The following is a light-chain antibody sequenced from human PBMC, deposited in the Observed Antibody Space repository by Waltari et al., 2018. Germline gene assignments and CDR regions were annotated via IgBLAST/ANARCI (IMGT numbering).Light chain of an antibody. V-gene: IGLV3-21*01. J-gene: IGLJ1*01. CDR2: YDN. CDR1: NLESKS. CDR3: SSYTSTNTGV. Sequence: SYVLTQPPSVSVAPGETARITCGGNNLESKSVHWYRQRPGQAPVVVISYDNDRAAGIPERFSGSNSGNTATLTISGLQAEDEADYYCSSYTSTNTGVFGTGTKVTVL.